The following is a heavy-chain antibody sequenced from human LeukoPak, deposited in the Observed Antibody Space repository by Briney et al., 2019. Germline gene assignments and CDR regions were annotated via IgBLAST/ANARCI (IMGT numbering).Heavy chain of an antibody. CDR1: GGSISSSSYY. CDR2: IYYSGST. Sequence: PSETLSLTCTVSGGSISSSSYYWGWIRQPPGKGLEWIGSIYYSGSTYYNPSLKSRVTISVDTSKNQFSLKLSSVTAADTAVYYCARRKAGRWFDPWGQGTLVTVSS. CDR3: ARRKAGRWFDP. J-gene: IGHJ5*02. D-gene: IGHD1-14*01. V-gene: IGHV4-39*07.